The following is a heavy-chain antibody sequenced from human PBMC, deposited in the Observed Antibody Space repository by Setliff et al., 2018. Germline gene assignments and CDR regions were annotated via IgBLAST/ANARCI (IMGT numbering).Heavy chain of an antibody. D-gene: IGHD2-2*01. CDR1: DFSVSSVYY. CDR2: VYYSGST. V-gene: IGHV4-38-2*01. Sequence: ETLSLTCAVSDFSVSSVYYWGWIRQPPGKGLEWIANVYYSGSTYYNPSLESRVTMSVDTSKSQFSLNLYSVTAADTAVYYCARTSTGRYFDLWGRGTLVTSPQ. J-gene: IGHJ2*01. CDR3: ARTSTGRYFDL.